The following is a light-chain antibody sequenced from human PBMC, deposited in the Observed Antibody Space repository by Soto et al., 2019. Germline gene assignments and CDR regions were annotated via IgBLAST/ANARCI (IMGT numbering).Light chain of an antibody. Sequence: QSALTQPASVSGSPGQSITISCIGTSSDIGGSNYVSWYQQHPGKAPKLMLYDVTNRPSGVSNRFSGSKSDNTASLTISGLQAEDEAEYFCSSYSTSSSSNVVFGGGTKLTVL. CDR1: SSDIGGSNY. CDR2: DVT. V-gene: IGLV2-14*03. CDR3: SSYSTSSSSNVV. J-gene: IGLJ2*01.